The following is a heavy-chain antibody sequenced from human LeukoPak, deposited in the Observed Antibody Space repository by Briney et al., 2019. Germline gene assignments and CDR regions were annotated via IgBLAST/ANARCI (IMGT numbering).Heavy chain of an antibody. Sequence: PGGSLRLSCAASGFTVSNNYISWVRQPPGKGPEWVSVTYVGGSTYIDSVKGRFTISRDDYKNTLYLQMNSLRVEDTAVYFCARDLNVWGQGTLVTVSS. V-gene: IGHV3-66*01. CDR2: TYVGGST. CDR3: ARDLNV. CDR1: GFTVSNNY. D-gene: IGHD2-8*01. J-gene: IGHJ4*02.